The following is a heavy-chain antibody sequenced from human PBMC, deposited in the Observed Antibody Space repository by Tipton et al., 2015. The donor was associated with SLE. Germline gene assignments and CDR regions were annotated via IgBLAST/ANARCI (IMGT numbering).Heavy chain of an antibody. J-gene: IGHJ4*02. V-gene: IGHV3-23*01. CDR1: GLTFSNYA. CDR2: ISGSADGT. CDR3: ARETDSIGDY. D-gene: IGHD4-11*01. Sequence: SLRLSCAASGLTFSNYAMSWVRQAPGKGLQWVSYISGSADGTYYADSVRGRFTISRDNSKNTLYLQMNSLRAEDTAVYYCARETDSIGDYWGQGTLVIVSS.